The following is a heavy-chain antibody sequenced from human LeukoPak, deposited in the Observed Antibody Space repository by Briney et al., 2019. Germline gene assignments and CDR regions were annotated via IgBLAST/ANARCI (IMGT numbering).Heavy chain of an antibody. D-gene: IGHD2-21*02. CDR2: ISGNGGTT. CDR3: AKTFGDNRAY. V-gene: IGHV3-23*01. Sequence: GGSLRLSCAASGFTFTTSAMTWVRAAPGKGLDWVSTISGNGGTTYDADSVKGRFTISRDNTKNTLYLQMNSLRAEDTAVYYCAKTFGDNRAYWGQGTLVTVSS. J-gene: IGHJ4*02. CDR1: GFTFTTSA.